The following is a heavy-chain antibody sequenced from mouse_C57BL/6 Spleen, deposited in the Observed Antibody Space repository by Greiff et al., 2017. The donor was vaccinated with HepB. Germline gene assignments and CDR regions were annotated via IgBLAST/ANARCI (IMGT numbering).Heavy chain of an antibody. Sequence: QVHVKQPGAELVKPGASVKLSCKASGYTFTSYWMHWVKQRPGQGLEWIGMIHPNSGSTNYNEKFKSKATLTVDKSSSTAYMQLSSLTSEDSAVYYCAIYGSAWFAYWGQGTLVTVSA. V-gene: IGHV1-64*01. D-gene: IGHD2-2*01. CDR1: GYTFTSYW. J-gene: IGHJ3*01. CDR3: AIYGSAWFAY. CDR2: IHPNSGST.